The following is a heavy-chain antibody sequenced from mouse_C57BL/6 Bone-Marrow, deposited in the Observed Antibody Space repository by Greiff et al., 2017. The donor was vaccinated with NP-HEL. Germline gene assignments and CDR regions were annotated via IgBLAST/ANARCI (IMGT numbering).Heavy chain of an antibody. CDR3: ARPSMITTWNYYAMDY. V-gene: IGHV5-12*01. CDR1: GFTFSDYY. J-gene: IGHJ4*01. Sequence: DVMLVESGGGLVQPGGSLKLSCAASGFTFSDYYMYWVRQTPEKRLEWVAYISNGGGSTYYPDTVKGRFTISRDNAKNTLYLQMSRLKSEDTAMYYCARPSMITTWNYYAMDYWGQGTSVTVSS. D-gene: IGHD2-4*01. CDR2: ISNGGGST.